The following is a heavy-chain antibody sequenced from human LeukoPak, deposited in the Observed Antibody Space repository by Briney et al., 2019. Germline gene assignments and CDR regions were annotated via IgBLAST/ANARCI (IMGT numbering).Heavy chain of an antibody. CDR1: GFTFSTYG. Sequence: GGSLRLSCAASGFTFSTYGMHWVRQAPGKGLEWVAVIWYDGSIKYYGDSVKGRFTISRDNSKNTLYLQMNSLRAEDTAMYYCARAVGPFDFWGPGTLVIVSS. V-gene: IGHV3-33*01. J-gene: IGHJ3*01. CDR2: IWYDGSIK. CDR3: ARAVGPFDF.